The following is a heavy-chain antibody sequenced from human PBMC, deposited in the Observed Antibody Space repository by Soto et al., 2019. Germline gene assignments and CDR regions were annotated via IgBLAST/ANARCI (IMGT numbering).Heavy chain of an antibody. CDR1: GLSISSSF. J-gene: IGHJ4*02. D-gene: IGHD3-16*01. CDR3: ARGGALRPNGHVPLAF. CDR2: VYSGGSV. Sequence: QVQLQESGPGLVKPSETLSLTCSVSGLSISSSFWSWIRQPAGKALEFIGRVYSGGSVNQNPSLKSRLFMSVDMSKNQLSLRLTSVTAADTAVYYCARGGALRPNGHVPLAFWGRGTLVTVSS. V-gene: IGHV4-4*07.